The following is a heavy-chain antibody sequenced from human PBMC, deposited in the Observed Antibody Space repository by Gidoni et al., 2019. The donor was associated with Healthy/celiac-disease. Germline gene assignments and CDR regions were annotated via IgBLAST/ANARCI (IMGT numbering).Heavy chain of an antibody. D-gene: IGHD6-13*01. CDR3: AKEGWVAAAVTYYYYMDV. Sequence: QVQLVESGGAVVQPGRSLRLSCAASGFPFSSYGRHWVRQAPGKGMEWGAVISYDGSNKYYADAGKGRFTISRENSKNTLYLQMNSLRAEDTAVYYCAKEGWVAAAVTYYYYMDVWGKGTTVTVSS. J-gene: IGHJ6*03. CDR1: GFPFSSYG. CDR2: ISYDGSNK. V-gene: IGHV3-30*18.